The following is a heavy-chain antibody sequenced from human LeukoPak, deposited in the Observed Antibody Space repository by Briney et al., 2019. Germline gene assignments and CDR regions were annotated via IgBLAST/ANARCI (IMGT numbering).Heavy chain of an antibody. V-gene: IGHV4-59*01. Sequence: SXTXSLTCTVSGGSITTYFWSWIRQAPGKGLEWIGFINYNGSTNSNPALKSRLTMSIDTSRNHFSLKLSYVTAADTAVYYCARGLYCGGDCYPDGFDIWGQGTMXTVXS. J-gene: IGHJ3*02. CDR1: GGSITTYF. D-gene: IGHD2-21*02. CDR2: INYNGST. CDR3: ARGLYCGGDCYPDGFDI.